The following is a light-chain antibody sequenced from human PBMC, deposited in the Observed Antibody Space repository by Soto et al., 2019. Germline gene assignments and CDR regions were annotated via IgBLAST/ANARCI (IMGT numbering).Light chain of an antibody. V-gene: IGKV3-20*01. Sequence: EIVLTQSLGTLSLSPGERATLSCRVSQSVAKNYLAWFQQKPGQAPRLLLYDASSRATGVPDRFSGSGSGTDFTLTISRLEPEDFAVYYCQQYASAPLTFGGGTKVEIK. CDR2: DAS. J-gene: IGKJ4*01. CDR1: QSVAKNY. CDR3: QQYASAPLT.